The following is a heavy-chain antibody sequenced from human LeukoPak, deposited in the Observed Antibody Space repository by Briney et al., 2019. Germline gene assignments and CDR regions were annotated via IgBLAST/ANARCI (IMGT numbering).Heavy chain of an antibody. V-gene: IGHV3-15*01. CDR1: GFTFSNAW. Sequence: GGSLRLSCAASGFTFSNAWMSWVRQAPGKGLEWVGRIKSKTDGGTTDYAAPVKGRFTISRDDSKSMMYLQMNSLKTEDTAVYYCITPLPYSAQGGQGTLVTVSS. CDR3: ITPLPYSAQ. D-gene: IGHD2-21*01. J-gene: IGHJ4*02. CDR2: IKSKTDGGTT.